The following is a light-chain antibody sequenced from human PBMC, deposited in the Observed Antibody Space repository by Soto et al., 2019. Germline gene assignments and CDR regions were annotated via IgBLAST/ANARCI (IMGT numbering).Light chain of an antibody. Sequence: VLTQPASVFGSPGQSITFSCTGTSSDVGGYNFVSWYQQHPGKAPKLMIYEVSSRPSGVSNRFSGSKSGNTASLTISGLQPEDEADYSCSSYTTSTTVVFGNGTKVTVL. CDR2: EVS. V-gene: IGLV2-14*03. CDR3: SSYTTSTTVV. CDR1: SSDVGGYNF. J-gene: IGLJ1*01.